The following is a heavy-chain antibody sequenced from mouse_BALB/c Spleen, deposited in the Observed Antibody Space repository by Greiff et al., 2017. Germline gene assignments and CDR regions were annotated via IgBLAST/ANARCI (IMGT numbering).Heavy chain of an antibody. J-gene: IGHJ1*01. CDR1: GFNIKDTY. CDR3: ARKGGNPPLYWYFDV. CDR2: IDPANGNT. V-gene: IGHV14-3*02. D-gene: IGHD1-1*02. Sequence: VQLKQSGAELVKPGASVKLSCTASGFNIKDTYMHWVKQRPEQGLEWIGRIDPANGNTKYDPKFQGKATITADTSSNTAYLQLSSLTSEDTAVYYCARKGGNPPLYWYFDVWGAGTTVTVSS.